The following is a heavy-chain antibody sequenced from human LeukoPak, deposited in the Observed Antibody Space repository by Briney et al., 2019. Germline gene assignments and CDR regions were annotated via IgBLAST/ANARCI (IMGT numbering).Heavy chain of an antibody. J-gene: IGHJ6*03. CDR1: GGSIRSGNYY. V-gene: IGHV4-61*01. CDR2: IYYSGYT. D-gene: IGHD3-16*01. Sequence: SETLSLTCSVSGGSIRSGNYYWSWIRQPPGKGLEYIGYIYYSGYTNYNPSLKSRVTISVDTSKNQFSLKLSSVTAADTAVYYCARETSQKGAHYMDVWGKGTTVTISS. CDR3: ARETSQKGAHYMDV.